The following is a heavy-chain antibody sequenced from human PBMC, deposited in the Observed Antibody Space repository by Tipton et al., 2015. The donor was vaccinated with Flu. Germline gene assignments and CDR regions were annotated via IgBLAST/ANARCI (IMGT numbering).Heavy chain of an antibody. Sequence: LRLSCTVSGGSISSGSYYWSWIRQPAGKGLEWIGRIYASGSTNYNPSLKSRVTISVDTSKNQFSLKLSPVTAADTAVYYCAREGGSYWYFDLWGRGTLVTVSS. V-gene: IGHV4-61*02. D-gene: IGHD1-26*01. J-gene: IGHJ2*01. CDR3: AREGGSYWYFDL. CDR2: IYASGST. CDR1: GGSISSGSYY.